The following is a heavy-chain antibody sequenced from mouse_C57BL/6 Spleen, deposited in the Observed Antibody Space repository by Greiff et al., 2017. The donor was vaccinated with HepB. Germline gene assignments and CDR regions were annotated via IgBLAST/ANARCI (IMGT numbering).Heavy chain of an antibody. V-gene: IGHV1-55*01. D-gene: IGHD2-2*01. Sequence: QVQLQQPGAELVKPGASVKMSCKASGYTFTSYWITWVKQRPGQGLEWIGDIYPGSGSTNYNEKFKSKATLTVDTSPSTAYMQLSSLTSEDSAVYYCARSGYDGTGYYFDYWGQGTTLTVSS. J-gene: IGHJ2*01. CDR2: IYPGSGST. CDR1: GYTFTSYW. CDR3: ARSGYDGTGYYFDY.